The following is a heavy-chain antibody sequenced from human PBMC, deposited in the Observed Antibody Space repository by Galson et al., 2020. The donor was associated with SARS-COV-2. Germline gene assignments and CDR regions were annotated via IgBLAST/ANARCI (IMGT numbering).Heavy chain of an antibody. CDR1: GYSFTSYW. V-gene: IGHV5-51*01. D-gene: IGHD6-19*01. J-gene: IGHJ4*02. Sequence: GESLKISCKGSGYSFTSYWIGRVRQMPGKRLEWMGIIYPGDSDTRYSPSFQGQVTISADKSISTAYLQWSSLKASDTAMYYCARLSLIAVAGDFDYWGQGTLVTVSS. CDR3: ARLSLIAVAGDFDY. CDR2: IYPGDSDT.